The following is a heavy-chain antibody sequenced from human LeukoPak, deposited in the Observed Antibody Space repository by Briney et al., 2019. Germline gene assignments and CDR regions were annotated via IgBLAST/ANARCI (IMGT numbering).Heavy chain of an antibody. J-gene: IGHJ4*02. CDR3: ANGIPCSSTSCPLIY. CDR1: GFTFSSYA. V-gene: IGHV3-23*01. D-gene: IGHD2-2*01. CDR2: ISGSGGST. Sequence: GGSLTLSCAASGFTFSSYAMSWVRQAPGKGLEWVSAISGSGGSTYYADSVKGRFTISRDNSKNTLYLQMNSLRAEDTAVYYCANGIPCSSTSCPLIYWGQGTLVTVSS.